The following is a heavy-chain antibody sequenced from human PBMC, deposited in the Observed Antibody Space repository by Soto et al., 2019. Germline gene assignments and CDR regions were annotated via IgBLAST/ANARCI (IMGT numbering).Heavy chain of an antibody. Sequence: PCGSLRLSCAASGFTFINAWLIWVRKAPGNGLEWGGRIKSKTDGGTTDNASPVKGRFTISRDDAKNTLYLQMNSLKTEDTAVYYCTSGLKAANCYYYGMDVWGQGTTVTVSS. J-gene: IGHJ6*02. CDR3: TSGLKAANCYYYGMDV. D-gene: IGHD2-15*01. CDR1: GFTFINAW. V-gene: IGHV3-15*01. CDR2: IKSKTDGGTT.